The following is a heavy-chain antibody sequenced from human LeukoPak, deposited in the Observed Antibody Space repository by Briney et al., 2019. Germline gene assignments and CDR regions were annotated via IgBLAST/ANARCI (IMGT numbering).Heavy chain of an antibody. CDR3: TRDGWFSFDS. Sequence: SGTLSLTCAVSGGSISSSNWWSWVRPPPGKGLEWIGEIYHSGSTNYNPSLKSRVTISVEKSKNKFSLKLSSVTAADTAVYYFTRDGWFSFDSSGQGALVTVSS. J-gene: IGHJ4*02. CDR1: GGSISSSNW. D-gene: IGHD6-19*01. V-gene: IGHV4-4*02. CDR2: IYHSGST.